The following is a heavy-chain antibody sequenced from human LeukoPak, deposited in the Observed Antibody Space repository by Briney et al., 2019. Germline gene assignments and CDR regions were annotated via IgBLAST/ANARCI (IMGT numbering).Heavy chain of an antibody. CDR1: GGSISSYY. J-gene: IGHJ4*02. CDR2: IYYSGST. CDR3: ARTYYYDSSGYYAGPYFDY. D-gene: IGHD3-22*01. Sequence: SETLSLTCTVSGGSISSYYWSWIRQPPGKGLEWIGYIYYSGSTNYNPSLKSRVAISVDTSKNQSSLKLSSVTAADTAVYYCARTYYYDSSGYYAGPYFDYWGQGTLVTVSS. V-gene: IGHV4-59*08.